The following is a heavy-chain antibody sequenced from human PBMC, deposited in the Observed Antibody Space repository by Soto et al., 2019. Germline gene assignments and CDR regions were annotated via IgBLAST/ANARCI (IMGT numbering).Heavy chain of an antibody. J-gene: IGHJ3*02. CDR2: ISYDGSNK. CDR1: GFTFSSYA. V-gene: IGHV3-30-3*01. Sequence: PGGSLRLSCAASGFTFSSYAMHWVRQAPGKGLEWVAVISYDGSNKYYADSVKGRFTISRDNSKNTLYLQMNSLRAEDTAVYYCARDGPSYYDFWSGYYTGTPGAFDIWGQGTMVTVSS. CDR3: ARDGPSYYDFWSGYYTGTPGAFDI. D-gene: IGHD3-3*01.